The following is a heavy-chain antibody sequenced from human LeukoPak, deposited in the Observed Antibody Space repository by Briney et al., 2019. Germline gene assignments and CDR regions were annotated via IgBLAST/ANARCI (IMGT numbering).Heavy chain of an antibody. V-gene: IGHV4-39*01. D-gene: IGHD5-12*01. CDR2: FYSDGST. CDR3: ARQFLIPATTENYFVS. J-gene: IGHJ4*02. CDR1: GASTTIKSYS. Sequence: PSETLSLTCSVSGASTTIKSYSWGWIRQSPGKGLQWIATFYSDGSTYYNPSLKGRVAISVDASKSQISLTLTSVTAADTAMYYCARQFLIPATTENYFVSWGQGTLLAVSS.